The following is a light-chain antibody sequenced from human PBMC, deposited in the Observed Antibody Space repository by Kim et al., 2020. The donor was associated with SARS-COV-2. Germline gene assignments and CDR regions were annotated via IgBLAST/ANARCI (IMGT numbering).Light chain of an antibody. J-gene: IGKJ5*01. CDR2: DAS. Sequence: EIVLTQSPATLSLSPGERATLSCRASQSVSSYLAWYQQKPGQAPRLLIYDASNRATGIPARFSGSGSGTDFTLTISSLEPEDFAVYYCQQRSHWPPVTFDQGTRLEIK. CDR1: QSVSSY. CDR3: QQRSHWPPVT. V-gene: IGKV3-11*01.